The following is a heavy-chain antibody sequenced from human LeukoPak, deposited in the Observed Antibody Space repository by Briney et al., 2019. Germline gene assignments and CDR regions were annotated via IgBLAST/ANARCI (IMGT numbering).Heavy chain of an antibody. CDR1: GFTFSSYG. J-gene: IGHJ6*02. Sequence: GGSLRLSCAASGFTFSSYGMHWVRQAPGKGLEWVAVIWYDGSNKYYADSVKGRFTISRDNSKNTLYLQMNSLRAEDTAVYYCASLGPKPRMDVWGQGTTVTVSS. CDR3: ASLGPKPRMDV. V-gene: IGHV3-33*01. CDR2: IWYDGSNK.